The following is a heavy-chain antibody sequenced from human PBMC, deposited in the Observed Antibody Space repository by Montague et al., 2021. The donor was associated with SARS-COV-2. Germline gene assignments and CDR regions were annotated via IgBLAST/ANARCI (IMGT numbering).Heavy chain of an antibody. V-gene: IGHV2-70*11. CDR2: IDWDGDK. CDR1: GFSLSTSGMC. J-gene: IGHJ6*02. CDR3: ARGPSDTYYYNGMDV. Sequence: PALVKPTQTLTLTCTFSGFSLSTSGMCMTWIRQPPGKALEWLARIDWDGDKYYNTSLKSRLTISKDTSKSLVVLTMTNMDPVDTATYYCARGPSDTYYYNGMDVWGRGTTATVSS.